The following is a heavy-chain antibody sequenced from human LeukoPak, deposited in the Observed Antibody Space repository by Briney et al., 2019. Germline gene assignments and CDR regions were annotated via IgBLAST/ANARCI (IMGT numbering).Heavy chain of an antibody. V-gene: IGHV1-2*02. CDR2: INPNSGDT. CDR1: GYTFIGYY. Sequence: ASVKVSCKASGYTFIGYYMHWVRQAPGQGLEWMGWINPNSGDTNYAQKFQGGVTMTRDTSISTAYMEVSRLRSDDTAVYYCARADPSPALDYWGQGTLVTVSS. J-gene: IGHJ4*02. CDR3: ARADPSPALDY.